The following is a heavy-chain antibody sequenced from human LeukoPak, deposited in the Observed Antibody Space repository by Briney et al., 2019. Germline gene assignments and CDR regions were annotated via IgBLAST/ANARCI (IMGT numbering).Heavy chain of an antibody. J-gene: IGHJ4*02. V-gene: IGHV4-34*01. CDR2: INHSGST. Sequence: GSLRLSCAASGFTFSSSAMRWVRQPPGKGLEWIGEINHSGSTNYNPSLKSRVTISVDTSKNQFSLKLSSVTAADTAVYYCARGSLLSNRRFDYWGQGTLVTVSS. CDR1: GFTFSSSA. D-gene: IGHD1-14*01. CDR3: ARGSLLSNRRFDY.